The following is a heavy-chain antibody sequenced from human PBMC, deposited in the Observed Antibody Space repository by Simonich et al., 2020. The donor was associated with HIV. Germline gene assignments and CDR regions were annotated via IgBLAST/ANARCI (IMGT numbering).Heavy chain of an antibody. CDR3: AKMGTSSWYTFFDY. CDR2: SSGSGGST. Sequence: VQLVESGGGVVQPGRSLRLSCAASGFTFSSYAMSWVRQAPGKGREGCSASSGSGGSTYDQDSVKGRFTISRDNSKNTLYLQMNSLRAEDTAVYYCAKMGTSSWYTFFDYWGQGTLVTVSS. V-gene: IGHV3-23*04. D-gene: IGHD6-13*01. J-gene: IGHJ4*02. CDR1: GFTFSSYA.